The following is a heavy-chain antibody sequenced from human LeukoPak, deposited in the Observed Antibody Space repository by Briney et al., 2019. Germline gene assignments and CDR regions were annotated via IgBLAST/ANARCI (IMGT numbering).Heavy chain of an antibody. D-gene: IGHD4-17*01. CDR1: GFTFSSYN. Sequence: PGGSLRLSCAASGFTFSSYNMNWVRQAPGKGLEWVSYISSGSSTIYYADSVKGRFTISRDNAKNSLYLQMNSLRAEDTAVYYCARDSIPHGVKGYYYYMDVWSKGTTVTVSS. V-gene: IGHV3-48*01. CDR3: ARDSIPHGVKGYYYYMDV. J-gene: IGHJ6*03. CDR2: ISSGSSTI.